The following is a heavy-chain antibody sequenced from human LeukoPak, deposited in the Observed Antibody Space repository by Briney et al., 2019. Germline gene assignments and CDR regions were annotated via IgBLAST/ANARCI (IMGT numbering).Heavy chain of an antibody. J-gene: IGHJ4*02. CDR3: ARGGYCTNGVCYKTHRFDY. V-gene: IGHV4-34*01. D-gene: IGHD2-8*01. CDR1: GGSFSGYY. CDR2: INHSGST. Sequence: PSETLSLTCAVYGGSFSGYYWSWIRQPPGKGLEWIGDINHSGSTNYNPSLKSRVTISVDTSKNQFSLKLSSVTAADTAVYYCARGGYCTNGVCYKTHRFDYWGQGTLVTVSS.